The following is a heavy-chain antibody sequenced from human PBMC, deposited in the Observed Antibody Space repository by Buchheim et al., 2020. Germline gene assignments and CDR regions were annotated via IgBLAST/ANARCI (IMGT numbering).Heavy chain of an antibody. D-gene: IGHD3-10*01. V-gene: IGHV4-34*01. Sequence: QVQLQQWGAGLLKPSETLSLTCAVYGGSFSGYYWSWIRQPPGKGLEWIGEINHSGSTNYNPSLKSRVTISVDTSKNQFSLKLSSVTAADTAVYYCAILGITMVRGVITHTDYWGQGTL. CDR3: AILGITMVRGVITHTDY. CDR1: GGSFSGYY. CDR2: INHSGST. J-gene: IGHJ4*02.